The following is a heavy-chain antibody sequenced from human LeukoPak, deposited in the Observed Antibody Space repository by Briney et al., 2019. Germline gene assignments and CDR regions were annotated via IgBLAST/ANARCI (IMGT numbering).Heavy chain of an antibody. Sequence: GGSLRLSCAVSGFTFDDYATHWVRQAPGKGLEWVSGISWNSGSIGYADSVKGRFTISRDNAKNSLCLQMNSLRAEDTALYYCAKGQWELLYYFDYWGQGTLVTVSS. CDR1: GFTFDDYA. CDR3: AKGQWELLYYFDY. V-gene: IGHV3-9*01. D-gene: IGHD1-26*01. J-gene: IGHJ4*02. CDR2: ISWNSGSI.